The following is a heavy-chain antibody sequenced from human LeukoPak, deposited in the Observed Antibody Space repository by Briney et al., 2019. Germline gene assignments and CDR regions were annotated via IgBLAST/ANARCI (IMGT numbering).Heavy chain of an antibody. CDR3: ARGGCSSTSCYGRFDY. D-gene: IGHD2-2*01. J-gene: IGHJ4*02. V-gene: IGHV3-7*01. Sequence: GGSLRLSCAASGFTFSNYWMHWVRQAPGKGLEWVANIKQDGSEKYYVDSVKGRFTISRDNAKNSLYLQMNSLRAEDTAVYYCARGGCSSTSCYGRFDYWGQGTLVTVSS. CDR2: IKQDGSEK. CDR1: GFTFSNYW.